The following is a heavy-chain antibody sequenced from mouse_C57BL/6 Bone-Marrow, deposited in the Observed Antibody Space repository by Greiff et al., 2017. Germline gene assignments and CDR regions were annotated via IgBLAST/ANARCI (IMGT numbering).Heavy chain of an antibody. CDR1: GYTFTSYW. CDR3: ARESNYVGYSAMDY. Sequence: VQLQQPGAELVKPGASVKMSCKASGYTFTSYWITWVKQRPGQGLEWIGDIYPGSSSTNYTEKFKSKATLTVDTSSSTAYMQLSSLTSEDSAVYSCARESNYVGYSAMDYWGQGTSVTVSS. J-gene: IGHJ4*01. V-gene: IGHV1-55*01. CDR2: IYPGSSST. D-gene: IGHD2-5*01.